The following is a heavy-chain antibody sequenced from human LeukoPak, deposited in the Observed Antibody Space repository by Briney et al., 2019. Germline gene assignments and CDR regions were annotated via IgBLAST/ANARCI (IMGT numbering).Heavy chain of an antibody. CDR1: GFTFSSYA. CDR2: ISGSGGST. V-gene: IGHV3-23*01. J-gene: IGHJ5*02. Sequence: PGGSLRLSCAASGFTFSSYAMSWVRQAPGKGLEWVSAISGSGGSTYYADSVKGRFTISRDNSKNTLYLQMNSLRAEDTAVYYCARSSGRCGGDCYSAGVGWFDPWGQGTLVTVSS. CDR3: ARSSGRCGGDCYSAGVGWFDP. D-gene: IGHD2-21*01.